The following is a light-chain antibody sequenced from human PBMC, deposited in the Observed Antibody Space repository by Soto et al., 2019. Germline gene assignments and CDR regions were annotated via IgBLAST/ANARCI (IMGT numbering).Light chain of an antibody. CDR3: QQYGSSHYT. CDR2: GAS. Sequence: EILLTQSPGTLSLSPGERATLSCRASQSVRNSYLAWYQQKPGQAPRLLIYGASGRATGIPDRFSGSGSGTDFTLTISRLEPEDVAVYYCQQYGSSHYTFGQGTKLEI. CDR1: QSVRNSY. V-gene: IGKV3-20*01. J-gene: IGKJ2*01.